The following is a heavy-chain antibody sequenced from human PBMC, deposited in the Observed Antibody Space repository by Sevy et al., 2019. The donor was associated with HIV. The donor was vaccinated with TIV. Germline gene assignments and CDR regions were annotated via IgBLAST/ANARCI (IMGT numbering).Heavy chain of an antibody. Sequence: GGSLRLSCAASGFTFRSYAMSWVRQAPGKGLEWVSTIRGSGCSTYYADSVKGRFTISRDNFKNTLYLQMNSLRAEDTAVYYCAKVKDYDFWSGPNLDYWGQGTLVTVSS. CDR2: IRGSGCST. CDR1: GFTFRSYA. J-gene: IGHJ4*02. CDR3: AKVKDYDFWSGPNLDY. D-gene: IGHD3-3*01. V-gene: IGHV3-23*01.